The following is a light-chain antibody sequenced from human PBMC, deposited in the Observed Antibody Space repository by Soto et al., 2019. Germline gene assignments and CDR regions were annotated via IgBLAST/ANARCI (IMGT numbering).Light chain of an antibody. CDR2: GNS. CDR1: SSNIGAHYD. J-gene: IGLJ1*01. CDR3: QSYDNSLSVYV. Sequence: QSVLTQPPSVSGAPGQRVTISCTGSSSNIGAHYDVHWYQQLPGTAPKLLIYGNSNRPSGIPDRFSGSKSGTSASLAITGLQAEDEDYYYCQSYDNSLSVYVFGTGTKVTVL. V-gene: IGLV1-40*01.